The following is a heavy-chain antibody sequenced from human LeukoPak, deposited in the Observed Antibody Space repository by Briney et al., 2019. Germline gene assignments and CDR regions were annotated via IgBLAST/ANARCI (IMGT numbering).Heavy chain of an antibody. Sequence: SEALSLTCTVSGGSISSYYWSWIRQPPGKGLEWIGYIYYSGSTNYNPSLKSRVTISVDTSKNQFSLKLSSVTAADTAVYYCARLSDSSSWYTFPPPNYYYYHGVDVWGQGTTVTVSS. D-gene: IGHD6-13*01. CDR1: GGSISSYY. CDR2: IYYSGST. J-gene: IGHJ6*02. CDR3: ARLSDSSSWYTFPPPNYYYYHGVDV. V-gene: IGHV4-59*01.